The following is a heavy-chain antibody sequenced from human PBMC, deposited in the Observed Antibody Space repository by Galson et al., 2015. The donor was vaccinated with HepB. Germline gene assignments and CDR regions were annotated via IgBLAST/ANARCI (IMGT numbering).Heavy chain of an antibody. Sequence: CAISGDSVSSNSAAWNRIRQSPSRGLEWLGRTYYRSKWYNDYAVSVESRITINPDTSKNQFSLQLNSVTPEDTAGYYCARDIAGWFDPWGQGTLVTVSS. J-gene: IGHJ5*02. CDR2: TYYRSKWYN. D-gene: IGHD3-16*02. CDR3: ARDIAGWFDP. V-gene: IGHV6-1*01. CDR1: GDSVSSNSAA.